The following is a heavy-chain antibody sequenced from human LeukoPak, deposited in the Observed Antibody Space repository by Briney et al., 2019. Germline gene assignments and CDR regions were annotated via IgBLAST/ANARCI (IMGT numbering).Heavy chain of an antibody. CDR1: GGSFSGYY. J-gene: IGHJ5*02. CDR2: INHRGST. CDR3: ARLVRGTNWFDP. Sequence: KPSETLSLTCAVYGGSFSGYYWSWIRQPPGKGLEWIGEINHRGSTNYNPSLKSRVTISVDTSKNQFSLKLRSVTAADTAVYYCARLVRGTNWFDPWGQGTLVTVSS. D-gene: IGHD3-10*01. V-gene: IGHV4-34*01.